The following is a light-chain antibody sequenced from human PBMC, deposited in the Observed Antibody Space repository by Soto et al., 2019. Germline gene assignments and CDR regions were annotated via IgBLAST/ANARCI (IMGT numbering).Light chain of an antibody. CDR1: QGVLFSSNNKNY. Sequence: DIVMTQSPDSLAVSLGERATINCKSSQGVLFSSNNKNYLAWYQQKPGQPPKLLISWASARESGVPDRFSGSGSGTDFTLTISSLQAEDVAFYYCQHYYTPSYTFGQGTRLQIK. CDR2: WAS. J-gene: IGKJ2*01. V-gene: IGKV4-1*01. CDR3: QHYYTPSYT.